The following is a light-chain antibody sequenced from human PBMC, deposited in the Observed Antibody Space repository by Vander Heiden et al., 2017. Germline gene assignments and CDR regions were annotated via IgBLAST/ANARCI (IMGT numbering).Light chain of an antibody. CDR1: NLGGIH. CDR2: QDN. CDR3: QAWDSSTVV. V-gene: IGLV3-1*01. Sequence: YELTHLLPASVSPGQTATITCSGDNLGGIHTYWYQPKPGQSPVLGIFQDNKRRSAIPDRISGSNSGNTATLTISETRPVDDSYYYCQAWDSSTVVFGGGTKLTVL. J-gene: IGLJ2*01.